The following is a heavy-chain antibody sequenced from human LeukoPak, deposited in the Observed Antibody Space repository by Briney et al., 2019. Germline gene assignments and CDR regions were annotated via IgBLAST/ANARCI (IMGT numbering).Heavy chain of an antibody. D-gene: IGHD5-24*01. CDR3: ARAMGPLYYYYGMDV. CDR2: ISYDGSNK. Sequence: PGRSLRLSCAASGFTFSSYAMHWVRQAPGKGLEWVAVISYDGSNKYYADSVKGRFTISRDNSKNTLYLQMNSLRAEDTAVYYCARAMGPLYYYYGMDVWGQGTTVTVSS. J-gene: IGHJ6*02. V-gene: IGHV3-30-3*01. CDR1: GFTFSSYA.